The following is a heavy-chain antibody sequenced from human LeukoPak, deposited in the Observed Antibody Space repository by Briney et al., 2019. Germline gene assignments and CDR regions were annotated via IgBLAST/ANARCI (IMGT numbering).Heavy chain of an antibody. Sequence: GGSLRLSCAASGFTFSDWYISWIRQAPGKGLEWVSYISPTGESTYYGDSVKGRSTISRDNAKNTLYLQMNSLRAEDTAVYYCAKVRVLYYMDVWGKGTTVTVSS. CDR2: ISPTGEST. CDR1: GFTFSDWY. J-gene: IGHJ6*03. CDR3: AKVRVLYYMDV. V-gene: IGHV3-11*01.